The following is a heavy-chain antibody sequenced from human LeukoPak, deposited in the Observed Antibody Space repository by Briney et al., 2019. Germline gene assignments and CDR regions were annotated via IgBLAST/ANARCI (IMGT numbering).Heavy chain of an antibody. Sequence: NPSETLSLTCAVYGGSFSGYYWSWIRQPPGRGLEWIGEINHSGSTNYNPSLKSRVTISVDTSKNQFSLKLSPVTAADTAVYYCARGSVAFDYWGQGTLVTVSS. CDR1: GGSFSGYY. D-gene: IGHD5/OR15-5a*01. V-gene: IGHV4-34*01. CDR3: ARGSVAFDY. J-gene: IGHJ4*02. CDR2: INHSGST.